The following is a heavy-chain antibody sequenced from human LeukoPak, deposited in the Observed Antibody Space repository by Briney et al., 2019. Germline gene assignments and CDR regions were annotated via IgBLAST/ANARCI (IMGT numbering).Heavy chain of an antibody. V-gene: IGHV3-53*01. CDR2: IYSGGST. CDR1: GFTVSSNY. CDR3: AKNKGNYFDY. J-gene: IGHJ4*02. Sequence: PGGSLRLSCAASGFTVSSNYMSWVRQAPGKGLEWVSLIYSGGSTYYADSVKGQFTISRDSSKNTLYLQINSLGAEDTAVYYCAKNKGNYFDYWGQGTLVTVSS.